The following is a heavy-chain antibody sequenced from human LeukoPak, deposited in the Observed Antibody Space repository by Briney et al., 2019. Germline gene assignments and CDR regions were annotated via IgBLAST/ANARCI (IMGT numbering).Heavy chain of an antibody. CDR3: AREISVMALHSYGYYYFDY. Sequence: ASVKVSCKASGYTFTSYYMHWVRQAPGQGLEWMGIINPSGGSTSYAQKLQGRVTMTTDTSTSTAYMELRSPRSDDTAVYYCAREISVMALHSYGYYYFDYWGQGTLVTVSS. V-gene: IGHV1-46*01. CDR1: GYTFTSYY. J-gene: IGHJ4*02. D-gene: IGHD5-18*01. CDR2: INPSGGST.